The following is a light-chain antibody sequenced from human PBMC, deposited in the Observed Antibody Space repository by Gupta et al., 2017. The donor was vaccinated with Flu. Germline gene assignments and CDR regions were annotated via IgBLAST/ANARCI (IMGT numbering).Light chain of an antibody. CDR2: QDS. J-gene: IGLJ3*02. Sequence: SPGQTASITCSGDKLGDKYACWYQQKPGQSPVLVIYQDSKRPSGIPERFSGSNSGNTATLTISGTQAMDEADYYCQAWDSSTGVFGGGTKLTGL. CDR3: QAWDSSTGV. V-gene: IGLV3-1*01. CDR1: KLGDKY.